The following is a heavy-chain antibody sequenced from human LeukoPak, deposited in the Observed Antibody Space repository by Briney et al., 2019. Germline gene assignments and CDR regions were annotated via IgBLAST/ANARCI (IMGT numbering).Heavy chain of an antibody. V-gene: IGHV4-4*02. CDR2: IYHSGST. Sequence: SETLSLTCAVSGVSISNENWWGWVRRPPGKGLEWIGEIYHSGSTNYIPSLKSRVTISVDKSKNQFSLKLTSVTAADTAVYYCAGSPIGYGMDVWGQGTTVTVS. J-gene: IGHJ6*02. CDR1: GVSISNENW. CDR3: AGSPIGYGMDV.